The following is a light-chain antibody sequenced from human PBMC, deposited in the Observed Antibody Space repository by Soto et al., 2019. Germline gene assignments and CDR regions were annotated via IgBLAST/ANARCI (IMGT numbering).Light chain of an antibody. V-gene: IGKV1D-12*01. J-gene: IGKJ4*02. Sequence: DIQMTQFRSSASASVGDXVTITCRASQGLSNYLALYQQXRGXAPKXXXSFXSSLQSGVPSRFNGSGSGTDFTLTISNLQPEDLANYYCQQANSFTLTFGGGTKVEIK. CDR3: QQANSFTLT. CDR1: QGLSNY. CDR2: FXS.